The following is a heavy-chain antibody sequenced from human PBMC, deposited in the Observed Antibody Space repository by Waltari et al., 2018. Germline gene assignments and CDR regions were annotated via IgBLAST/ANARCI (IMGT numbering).Heavy chain of an antibody. J-gene: IGHJ5*02. CDR2: IYYSGST. CDR1: GGSISSGGYY. V-gene: IGHV4-31*01. Sequence: QVQLQESGPGLVKPSQTLSLTCTVSGGSISSGGYYWSWIRQHPGKGLEWIGYIYYSGSTYYNPSLNSLVTISVDTSKNQFSLKLSSVTAADTAVYYCARGRYSSSSPGGNWFDPWGQGTLVTVSS. D-gene: IGHD6-6*01. CDR3: ARGRYSSSSPGGNWFDP.